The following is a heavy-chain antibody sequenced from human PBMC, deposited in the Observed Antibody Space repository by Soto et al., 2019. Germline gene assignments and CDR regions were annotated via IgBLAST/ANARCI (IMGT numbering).Heavy chain of an antibody. D-gene: IGHD5-18*01. V-gene: IGHV4-59*01. CDR3: AKDSGYNYGYFRWFDP. CDR2: IFYSGST. CDR1: DCSISNYY. J-gene: IGHJ5*02. Sequence: SDTLSLTCTVCDCSISNYYWGWIRPPPGRGLEWIGHIFYSGSTNYHSALKSRVTISVDTSKSQFSLKLSSVTAADTAVYYCAKDSGYNYGYFRWFDPWGQGTLVP.